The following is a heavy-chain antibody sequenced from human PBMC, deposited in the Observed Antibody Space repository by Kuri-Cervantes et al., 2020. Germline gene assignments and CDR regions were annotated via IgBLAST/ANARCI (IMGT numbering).Heavy chain of an antibody. CDR3: VRSGHSGGLWRYYFDD. J-gene: IGHJ4*02. V-gene: IGHV3-30-3*01. CDR1: GFTFGDYA. D-gene: IGHD2-15*01. CDR2: ISYDGSNK. Sequence: GESLKISCTASGFTFGDYAMSWVRQAPGKGLEWVAVISYDGSNKYYADSVKCRFTISRDNSKNTLYLQMNSLRAEYTAVYHCVRSGHSGGLWRYYFDDCGQGTLVTVSS.